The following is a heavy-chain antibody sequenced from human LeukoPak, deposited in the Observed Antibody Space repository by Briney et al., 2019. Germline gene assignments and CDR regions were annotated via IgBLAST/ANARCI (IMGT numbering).Heavy chain of an antibody. J-gene: IGHJ5*02. D-gene: IGHD5-18*01. V-gene: IGHV3-23*01. CDR3: AAVDVDTAFP. CDR1: GFTFSSFA. Sequence: GGSLRLSCAASGFTFSSFAMSWVRQAPGKGLEWVSFISGSGGSTHYADSVKGRFTISRDNSKNTLYLQMNSLRADDTAVYYCAAVDVDTAFPWGQGTLVTVSS. CDR2: ISGSGGST.